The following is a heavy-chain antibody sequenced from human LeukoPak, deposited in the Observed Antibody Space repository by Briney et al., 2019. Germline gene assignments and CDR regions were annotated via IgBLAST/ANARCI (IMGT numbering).Heavy chain of an antibody. J-gene: IGHJ3*02. V-gene: IGHV3-48*01. CDR2: ISSSSSTI. Sequence: PGGSLRLSCAASGFTFSSYSMNWVRQAPGKGLEGVSYISSSSSTIYYADSVKGRFTISRDNAKNSLYLQMNSLRAEDTAVYYCARDLVVLGYAFDIWGQGTMVTVSS. D-gene: IGHD3-3*02. CDR3: ARDLVVLGYAFDI. CDR1: GFTFSSYS.